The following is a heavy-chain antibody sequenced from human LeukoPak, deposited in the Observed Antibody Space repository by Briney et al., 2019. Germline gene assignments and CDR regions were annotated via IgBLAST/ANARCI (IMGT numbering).Heavy chain of an antibody. CDR3: ARDSPQYDILTGYQYYYGMDV. CDR1: GYTFTDYY. D-gene: IGHD3-9*01. V-gene: IGHV1-46*01. CDR2: INPSGGST. J-gene: IGHJ6*02. Sequence: ASVKVSCKASGYTFTDYYLHWVRQAPGQGLEWMGIINPSGGSTSYAQKFQGRVTMTRDTSTSTVYMELSSLRSEDTAVYYCARDSPQYDILTGYQYYYGMDVWGQGTTVTVSS.